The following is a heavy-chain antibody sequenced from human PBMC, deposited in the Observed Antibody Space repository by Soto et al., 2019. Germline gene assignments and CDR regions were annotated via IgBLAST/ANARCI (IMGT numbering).Heavy chain of an antibody. V-gene: IGHV4-30-4*01. CDR2: IYYSGST. CDR3: ARAPRHCSSTSCRFDP. Sequence: SETLSLTCTVSGGSISSGDYYWSWIRQPPGKGLEWIGYIYYSGSTYYNPSLKSRVTISVDTSKNQFSLKLSSVTAADTAVYYCARAPRHCSSTSCRFDPWGQGTLVTVSS. J-gene: IGHJ5*02. D-gene: IGHD2-2*01. CDR1: GGSISSGDYY.